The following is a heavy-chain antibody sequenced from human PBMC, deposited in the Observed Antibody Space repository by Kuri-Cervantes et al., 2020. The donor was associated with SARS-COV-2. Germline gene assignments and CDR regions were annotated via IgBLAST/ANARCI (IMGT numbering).Heavy chain of an antibody. CDR3: VRGYFSNAEWFSDFDY. V-gene: IGHV4-34*01. CDR1: GGSFSGYY. Sequence: SETLSLTCAVYGGSFSGYYWSWIRQPPGKGLEWIGEINHSGSTNYNPSLKSRVTISVDTSKNQFPLKLRSVTAADTALYYCVRGYFSNAEWFSDFDYWGQGTLVTVSS. D-gene: IGHD3-3*01. CDR2: INHSGST. J-gene: IGHJ4*02.